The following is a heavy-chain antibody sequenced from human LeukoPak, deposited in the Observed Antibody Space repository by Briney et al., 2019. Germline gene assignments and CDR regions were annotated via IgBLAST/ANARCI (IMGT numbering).Heavy chain of an antibody. CDR2: ISGSGGTT. V-gene: IGHV3-23*01. J-gene: IGHJ4*02. Sequence: GGSLRLSCAASGFTFSSYAMRWVRQAPGKGLEWVSAISGSGGTTYYADSVKGRFTISRDNSKNTLYLQMNSLRAEDTAVYYCAKDQYSSGWYSDYWGQGTLVTVSS. CDR3: AKDQYSSGWYSDY. CDR1: GFTFSSYA. D-gene: IGHD6-19*01.